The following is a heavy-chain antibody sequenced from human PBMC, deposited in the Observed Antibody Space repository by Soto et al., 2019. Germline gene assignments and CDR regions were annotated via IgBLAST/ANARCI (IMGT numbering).Heavy chain of an antibody. CDR2: IYYTGAI. CDR3: ARGDYDFWNRYYFTYYAIDF. D-gene: IGHD3-3*01. CDR1: GDSISGSNYY. J-gene: IGHJ6*02. Sequence: PSETLSLTCSVSGDSISGSNYYWGWIRQPPGKGLEWIGSIYYTGAIYYNPSLKSRLTISVDTSKNQFSLRLNSVATADTAVYYCARGDYDFWNRYYFTYYAIDFWGQGATVTVSS. V-gene: IGHV4-39*01.